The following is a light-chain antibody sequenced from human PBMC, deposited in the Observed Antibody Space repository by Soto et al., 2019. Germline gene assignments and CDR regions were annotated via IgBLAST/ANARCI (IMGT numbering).Light chain of an antibody. CDR2: SNS. V-gene: IGLV1-40*01. CDR1: SSNIGAGYD. Sequence: QLVLTQPPSVSGAPGQRVTISCTGSSSNIGAGYDVHWYQQLPGTAPKLLIYSNSNRPSGVPDRFSGSKSGTSASLAITGLQAEDEADYYCQSYDSSLSGHVVFGGGTKLTVL. CDR3: QSYDSSLSGHVV. J-gene: IGLJ2*01.